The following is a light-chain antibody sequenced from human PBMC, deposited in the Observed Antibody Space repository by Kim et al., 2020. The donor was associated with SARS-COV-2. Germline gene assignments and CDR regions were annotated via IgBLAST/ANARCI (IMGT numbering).Light chain of an antibody. CDR2: EVS. CDR1: SSDLQGLNR. Sequence: GQSVTITCTGISSDLQGLNRVSWYRQTPGTVPKLLISEVSNRPSGVPSRFSGTRSGNTASLTISGLQTEDEADFYCASHTATGTFIFGGGTKVTVL. CDR3: ASHTATGTFI. V-gene: IGLV2-18*02. J-gene: IGLJ1*01.